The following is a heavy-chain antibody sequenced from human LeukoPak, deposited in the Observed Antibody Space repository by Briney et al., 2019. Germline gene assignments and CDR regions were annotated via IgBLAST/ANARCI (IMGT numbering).Heavy chain of an antibody. J-gene: IGHJ3*02. CDR2: IYSGGST. CDR3: ARGWNSYGYDAFDI. CDR1: GFTVSSNY. D-gene: IGHD5-18*01. Sequence: GGSLRLSCAASGFTVSSNYMSWVRQAPGKGLEWVSVIYSGGSTYYADSVKGRFTISRDNSKNTLYLQMNSLRAEDTAVYYCARGWNSYGYDAFDIWGQGTMVTVSS. V-gene: IGHV3-53*01.